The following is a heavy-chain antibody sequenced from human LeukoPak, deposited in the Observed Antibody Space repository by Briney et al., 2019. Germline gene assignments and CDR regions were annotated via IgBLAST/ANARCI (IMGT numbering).Heavy chain of an antibody. CDR3: ADREAYYYGSGSRDDY. J-gene: IGHJ4*02. CDR1: GGSFSGYY. Sequence: SETLSLTCAVYGGSFSGYYWSWIRQPPGKGLEWIGEIHHSGSTNYNPSLKSRVTISVDTSKNQFSLKLSSVTAADTAVYYCADREAYYYGSGSRDDYWGQGTLVTVS. V-gene: IGHV4-34*01. CDR2: IHHSGST. D-gene: IGHD3-10*01.